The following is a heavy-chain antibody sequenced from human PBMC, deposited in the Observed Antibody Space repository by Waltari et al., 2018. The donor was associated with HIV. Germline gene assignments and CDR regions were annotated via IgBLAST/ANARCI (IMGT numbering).Heavy chain of an antibody. Sequence: QVQLVQSGAEVKKPGASVKVSCKASGYTFTSYGISWMRPAPGQGLEWMGWISADNRNTNFAQELQGRVRITKDISTSTACMELRSLRSEDQAVYYCAKVRKYCSGSSCHYYYGMDVWGQGTTVTVAS. CDR3: AKVRKYCSGSSCHYYYGMDV. CDR2: ISADNRNT. V-gene: IGHV1-18*01. CDR1: GYTFTSYG. J-gene: IGHJ6*02. D-gene: IGHD2-15*01.